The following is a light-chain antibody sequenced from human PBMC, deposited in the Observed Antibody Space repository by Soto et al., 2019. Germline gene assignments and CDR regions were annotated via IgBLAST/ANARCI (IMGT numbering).Light chain of an antibody. CDR3: SSYTTSRTPHVT. V-gene: IGLV2-14*03. CDR2: DVT. J-gene: IGLJ2*01. CDR1: SSDVGGYNY. Sequence: QSSLTQPASVSGSPGQSITISCTGSSSDVGGYNYVSWYQQHPGKAPKLLIHDVTNRPSGVSDRFSGSKSGNTASLTISELQAEDEAHYYCSSYTTSRTPHVTFGGGTKLTVL.